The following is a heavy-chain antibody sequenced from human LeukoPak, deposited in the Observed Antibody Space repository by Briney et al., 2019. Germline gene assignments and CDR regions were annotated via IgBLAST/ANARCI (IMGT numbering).Heavy chain of an antibody. CDR2: IKPDGSEK. V-gene: IGHV3-7*04. CDR3: ARDKYGAYFDS. Sequence: GGSLRLPCAASGFTFSSYWMDWVRQAPGKGLEWVANIKPDGSEKYYVDSVKGRFTISRDNAKNSLYLQMNSLRVEDTAVYYCARDKYGAYFDSWGQGTLVTVSS. D-gene: IGHD4-17*01. J-gene: IGHJ4*02. CDR1: GFTFSSYW.